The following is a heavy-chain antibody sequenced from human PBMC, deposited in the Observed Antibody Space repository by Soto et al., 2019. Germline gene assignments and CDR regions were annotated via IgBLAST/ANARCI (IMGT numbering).Heavy chain of an antibody. CDR3: ARLFFKGGDYVSIYYYGMDV. CDR2: IYYSGST. D-gene: IGHD4-17*01. J-gene: IGHJ6*02. CDR1: GGSISSGGYS. V-gene: IGHV4-61*08. Sequence: PSETLSLSCAVSGGSISSGGYSWSWIRQPPGKGLEWIGYIYYSGSTNYNPSLKSRVTISVDTSKNQFSLKLSSVTAADTAVYYCARLFFKGGDYVSIYYYGMDVWGQGTTVTVSS.